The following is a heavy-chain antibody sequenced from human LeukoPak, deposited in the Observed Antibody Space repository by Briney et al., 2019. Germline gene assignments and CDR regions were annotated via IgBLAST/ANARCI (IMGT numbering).Heavy chain of an antibody. CDR2: IYSGGST. Sequence: GGSLRLSCAASGFTFSSNYMSWVRQAPGKGLEWVSVIYSGGSTYYADSVKGRFTISRDNSKNTLYLQMNSLRAEDTAVYYCARDYYYDSSGKRDWYFDLWGRGTLVTVSS. D-gene: IGHD3-22*01. CDR1: GFTFSSNY. V-gene: IGHV3-53*01. CDR3: ARDYYYDSSGKRDWYFDL. J-gene: IGHJ2*01.